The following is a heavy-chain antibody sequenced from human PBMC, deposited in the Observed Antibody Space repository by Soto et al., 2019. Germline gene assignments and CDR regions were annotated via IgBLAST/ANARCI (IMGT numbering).Heavy chain of an antibody. CDR1: GYNVTTQT. CDR3: ARDIVTLGPRANDAFDL. CDR2: IRAGDDKT. V-gene: IGHV1-3*01. Sequence: QVQLVQSGAEVKKPGASVKLSCRAVGYNVTTQTMNWGRQAPGQSLEWMGWIRAGDDKTKYSQKFQGRVTITSDTSASTVYMELTSLTSEDTAVYYCARDIVTLGPRANDAFDLWGQGTLVTVSS. J-gene: IGHJ3*01. D-gene: IGHD1-26*01.